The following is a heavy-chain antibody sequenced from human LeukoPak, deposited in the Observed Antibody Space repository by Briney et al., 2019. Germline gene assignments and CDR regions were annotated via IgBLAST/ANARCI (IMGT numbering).Heavy chain of an antibody. Sequence: ASVKVSCKASGGTFNDYSISWVRQAPGQGLEWMGRIIPILNVPNYAQKFEGRVTITAEKSTNTAYMELSSLKSEDTAVYFCARDRPRARYFDYWGREPWSPSP. D-gene: IGHD2-15*01. CDR1: GGTFNDYS. CDR3: ARDRPRARYFDY. J-gene: IGHJ4*02. V-gene: IGHV1-69*04. CDR2: IIPILNVP.